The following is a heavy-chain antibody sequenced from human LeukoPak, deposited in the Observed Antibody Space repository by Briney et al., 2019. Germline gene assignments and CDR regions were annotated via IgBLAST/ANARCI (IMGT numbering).Heavy chain of an antibody. J-gene: IGHJ3*02. V-gene: IGHV3-30-3*01. CDR3: ASAGSYSAFDI. Sequence: PGRSLRLSCAASGFTFSSYAMHWVRQAPGKGPEWVAVISYDGSNKYYADSVKGRFTISRDNSKNTLYLQMNSLRAEDTAVYYCASAGSYSAFDIWGQGTMVTVSS. CDR1: GFTFSSYA. D-gene: IGHD3-10*01. CDR2: ISYDGSNK.